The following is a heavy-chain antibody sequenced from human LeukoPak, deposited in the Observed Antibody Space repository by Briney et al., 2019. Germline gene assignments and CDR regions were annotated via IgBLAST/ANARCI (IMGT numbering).Heavy chain of an antibody. V-gene: IGHV4-59*11. CDR1: GDSMNSHY. CDR3: ARRRDRGYSCNTDAYYYYMDV. D-gene: IGHD5-18*01. Sequence: PSETLSLTCSVSGDSMNSHYWTWMRQPPGKGLEWIGCSYYTGRTNYNPSLKSRITISLDTTTNQCSLRLSSVTAADTAVYFCARRRDRGYSCNTDAYYYYMDVWGKGTTVTVSS. CDR2: SYYTGRT. J-gene: IGHJ6*03.